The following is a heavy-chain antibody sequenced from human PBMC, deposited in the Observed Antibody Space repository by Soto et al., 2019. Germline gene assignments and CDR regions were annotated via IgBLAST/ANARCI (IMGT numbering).Heavy chain of an antibody. Sequence: GGSLGLPCAPSGLTFSGSAMNLVRQDSGKGLEWVGRNRSKANSYATAYAASVKGRFTISRDDSKNTAYLQMNSLKTEDTAVYYGTSLNMDVWGKGTTVTVSS. J-gene: IGHJ6*03. CDR2: NRSKANSYAT. CDR3: TSLNMDV. V-gene: IGHV3-73*01. CDR1: GLTFSGSA.